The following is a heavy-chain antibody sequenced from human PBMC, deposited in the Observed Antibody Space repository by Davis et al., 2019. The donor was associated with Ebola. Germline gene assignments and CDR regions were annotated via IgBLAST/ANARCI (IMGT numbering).Heavy chain of an antibody. CDR1: GGTFSSYA. D-gene: IGHD4-23*01. Sequence: SVKVSCKASGGTFSSYAISWVRQAPGQGLEWMGGIIPLFGTAKYAQKFQGRVTITADKSTSTAYMELSSLRSEDTAVYYCARDLGYGGNSWCYWGQGTLVTVSS. J-gene: IGHJ4*02. CDR3: ARDLGYGGNSWCY. V-gene: IGHV1-69*06. CDR2: IIPLFGTA.